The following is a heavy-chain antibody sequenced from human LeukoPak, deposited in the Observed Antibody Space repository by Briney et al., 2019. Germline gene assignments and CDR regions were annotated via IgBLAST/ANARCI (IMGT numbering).Heavy chain of an antibody. D-gene: IGHD3-3*01. CDR1: GGTFSSYA. CDR2: ITPIFGTA. V-gene: IGHV1-69*13. CDR3: AREAIFGVVTLPPRY. Sequence: GASVKVSCKASGGTFSSYAISWVRQAPGQGLEWMGGITPIFGTANYAQKFQGRVTITADESTSTAYMELSSLRSEDTAVYYCAREAIFGVVTLPPRYWGQGTLVTVSS. J-gene: IGHJ4*02.